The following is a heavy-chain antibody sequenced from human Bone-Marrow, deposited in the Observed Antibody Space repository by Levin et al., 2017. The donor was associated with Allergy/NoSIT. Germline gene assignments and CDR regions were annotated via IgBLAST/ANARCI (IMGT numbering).Heavy chain of an antibody. CDR3: AVNVDTAMAYYYYGMDV. CDR1: GGTFSSYA. D-gene: IGHD5-18*01. J-gene: IGHJ6*02. Sequence: SVKVSCKASGGTFSSYAISWVRQAPGQGLEWMGGIIPIFGTANYAQKFQGRVTITADESTSTAYMELSSLRSEDTAVYYCAVNVDTAMAYYYYGMDVWGQGTTVTVSS. V-gene: IGHV1-69*13. CDR2: IIPIFGTA.